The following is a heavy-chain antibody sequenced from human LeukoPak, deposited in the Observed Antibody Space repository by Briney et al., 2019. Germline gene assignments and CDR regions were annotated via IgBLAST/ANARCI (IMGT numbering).Heavy chain of an antibody. Sequence: GASVKVSCKASGYTFTSYGISWVRQAPGQGLEWMGWISAYNGNTNYAQKLQGRVTMTTDTSTSTAYMELRSLRSDDTAVYYCARMGDYGDYSNWFDPWGQGTLVTVSS. V-gene: IGHV1-18*01. J-gene: IGHJ5*02. D-gene: IGHD4-17*01. CDR1: GYTFTSYG. CDR3: ARMGDYGDYSNWFDP. CDR2: ISAYNGNT.